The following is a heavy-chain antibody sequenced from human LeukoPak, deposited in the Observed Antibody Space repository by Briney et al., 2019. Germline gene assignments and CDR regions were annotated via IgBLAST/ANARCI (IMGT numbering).Heavy chain of an antibody. CDR3: AKGGGSYYGDAFDI. D-gene: IGHD1-26*01. CDR1: GFTFSSYG. J-gene: IGHJ3*02. Sequence: PGGSLRLSCAASGFTFSSYGMHWVRQAPGKGLEWVAFIRYDGSNKYYADSVKGRFTISRDNSKNTLYLQMNSLRAEDTAVYYCAKGGGSYYGDAFDIWGQGTMVTVSS. CDR2: IRYDGSNK. V-gene: IGHV3-30*02.